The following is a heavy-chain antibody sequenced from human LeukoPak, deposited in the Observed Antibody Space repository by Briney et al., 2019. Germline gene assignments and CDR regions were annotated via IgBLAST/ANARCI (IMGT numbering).Heavy chain of an antibody. J-gene: IGHJ4*02. Sequence: ASVKVSCKASGYTFTGYYMHWVRQAPGQGLEWMGWINPNSGGTNYAQKFQGRVTMTRDTSISTAYMELSRLRSDDTAVYYCAKTTVTEYYFDYWGQGTLVTVSS. D-gene: IGHD4-17*01. CDR2: INPNSGGT. CDR3: AKTTVTEYYFDY. CDR1: GYTFTGYY. V-gene: IGHV1-2*02.